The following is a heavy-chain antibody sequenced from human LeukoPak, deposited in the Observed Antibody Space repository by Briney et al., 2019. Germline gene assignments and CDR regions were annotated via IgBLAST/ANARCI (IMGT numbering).Heavy chain of an antibody. Sequence: GGSLRLSCAASGFTFSSYAMNWVRQAPGKGLEWVSAISGSGGYTYYADSVKGRFTISRDNSKNTLYLQMNSLRAEDTAIYYCAKGGPGYTHGYAYFDYWGQGTLVTVSS. V-gene: IGHV3-23*01. CDR1: GFTFSSYA. J-gene: IGHJ4*02. CDR3: AKGGPGYTHGYAYFDY. CDR2: ISGSGGYT. D-gene: IGHD5-18*01.